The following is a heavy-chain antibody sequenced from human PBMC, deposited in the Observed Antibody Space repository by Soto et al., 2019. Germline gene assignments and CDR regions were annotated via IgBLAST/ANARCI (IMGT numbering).Heavy chain of an antibody. J-gene: IGHJ4*02. Sequence: ESGGGVVQPGRSLRLSCAASGFTFSSYGMHWVRQAPGKGLEWVAVISYDGSNKYYADSVKGRFTISRDNSKNTLYLQMNSLRAEDTAVYYCAKIAAAEDYWGQGTLVTVSS. V-gene: IGHV3-30*18. CDR3: AKIAAAEDY. CDR2: ISYDGSNK. D-gene: IGHD6-13*01. CDR1: GFTFSSYG.